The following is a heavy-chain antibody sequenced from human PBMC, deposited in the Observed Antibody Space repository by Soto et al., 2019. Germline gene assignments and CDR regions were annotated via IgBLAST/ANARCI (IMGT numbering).Heavy chain of an antibody. CDR3: ATDKSSPYVLGYNWFGP. CDR2: IGGSGGST. D-gene: IGHD6-6*01. CDR1: GFTFSSYA. Sequence: GGSLRLSCAASGFTFSSYAMRWVRQAPGKGLEWVSAIGGSGGSTYYADSVKGRFTISRDNSKNTLYLQMNSLRAEDTAVYYCATDKSSPYVLGYNWFGPWHQGTLVTVSS. V-gene: IGHV3-23*01. J-gene: IGHJ5*02.